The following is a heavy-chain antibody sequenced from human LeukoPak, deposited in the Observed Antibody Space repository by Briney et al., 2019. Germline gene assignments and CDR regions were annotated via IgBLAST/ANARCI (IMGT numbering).Heavy chain of an antibody. Sequence: ASVKVSCKASGYTFTGYYMHWVRQAPGQGLEWMGWINPNSGGTNYAQKFQGRVTMTRDTSISTAYMELSRLRSDDTAVYYCARVAGDYDSSGYSSDAFDIWGQGTMVTVSS. CDR2: INPNSGGT. CDR3: ARVAGDYDSSGYSSDAFDI. J-gene: IGHJ3*02. V-gene: IGHV1-2*02. D-gene: IGHD3-22*01. CDR1: GYTFTGYY.